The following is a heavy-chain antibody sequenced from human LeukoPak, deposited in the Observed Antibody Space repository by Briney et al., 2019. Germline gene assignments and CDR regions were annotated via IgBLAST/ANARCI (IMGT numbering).Heavy chain of an antibody. V-gene: IGHV1-69*01. J-gene: IGHJ3*02. CDR1: GGTFGSYA. CDR2: IIPIFGTA. Sequence: ASVNVSCKASGGTFGSYAISWVRQAPGQGLEWMGGIIPIFGTANYAQKFQGRVTITADESTSTAYMELSSLRSEDTAVYYCARPSGSYDPYAAFDIWGQGTMVTVSS. CDR3: ARPSGSYDPYAAFDI. D-gene: IGHD1-26*01.